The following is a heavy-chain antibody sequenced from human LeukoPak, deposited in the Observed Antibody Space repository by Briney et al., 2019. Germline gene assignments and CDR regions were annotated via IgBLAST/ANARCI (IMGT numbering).Heavy chain of an antibody. Sequence: GESLKISRKGSGYRFTYYWLDLVPETPGVGMELMWIIYPGDSDTRYSPSFKGRVTISADKSISTAYLQWSSLNASDTAMYYCARHAMLGATTYNFDYWGQGTLVTVSS. J-gene: IGHJ4*02. CDR3: ARHAMLGATTYNFDY. CDR1: GYRFTYYW. V-gene: IGHV5-51*01. D-gene: IGHD1-26*01. CDR2: IYPGDSDT.